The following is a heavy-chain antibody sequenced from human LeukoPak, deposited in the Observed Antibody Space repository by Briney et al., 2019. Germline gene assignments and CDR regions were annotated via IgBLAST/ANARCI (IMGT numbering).Heavy chain of an antibody. CDR1: GFTFSSSW. CDR2: INSDGSII. Sequence: PGGSLRLSCAASGFTFSSSWMHWVRQAPGKGLVWVSRINSDGSIITYADSVKGRFTISRDNSKNTLYLQMNSLRAEDTAVYYCAKGHTTMFGVIIRNYYYMDVWGKGTTVTVSS. V-gene: IGHV3-74*01. D-gene: IGHD3-3*01. J-gene: IGHJ6*03. CDR3: AKGHTTMFGVIIRNYYYMDV.